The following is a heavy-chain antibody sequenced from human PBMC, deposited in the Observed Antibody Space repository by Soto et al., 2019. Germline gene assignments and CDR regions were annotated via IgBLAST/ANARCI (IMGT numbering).Heavy chain of an antibody. V-gene: IGHV3-33*01. Sequence: GGSLRLSCAASGFTFSGYGMHWVSQAPGKGLERVAVIWYDGSNTYYADSVKGRFTISRDNSKNTLYLQMNSLRAEDTAVYYCARIYGDYYYGMDVWGQGTTVTVSS. CDR3: ARIYGDYYYGMDV. CDR1: GFTFSGYG. D-gene: IGHD4-17*01. J-gene: IGHJ6*02. CDR2: IWYDGSNT.